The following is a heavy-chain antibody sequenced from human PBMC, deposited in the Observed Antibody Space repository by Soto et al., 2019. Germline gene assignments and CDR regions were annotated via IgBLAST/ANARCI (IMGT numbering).Heavy chain of an antibody. V-gene: IGHV4-31*03. CDR2: IYYSGST. CDR1: GGSISSGGYY. J-gene: IGHJ4*02. Sequence: QVQLQESGPGLVKPSQTLSLTCTVSGGSISSGGYYWSWIRQHPGKGLEWIGYIYYSGSTYYNPSLKSRVTISVDTSKNQFSLKLSSVTAADTAVYYCARSDRIQLWLRGFDYWGQGTLVTVSS. D-gene: IGHD5-18*01. CDR3: ARSDRIQLWLRGFDY.